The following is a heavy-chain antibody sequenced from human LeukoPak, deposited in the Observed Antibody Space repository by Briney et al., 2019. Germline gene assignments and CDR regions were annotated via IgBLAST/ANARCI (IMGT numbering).Heavy chain of an antibody. J-gene: IGHJ4*02. CDR2: IYSGGST. Sequence: GGSLRLSCAASGFTVSSNHMSWVRQAPGKGLEWVSVIYSGGSTYYADSVKGRFTISRDNSKNTLYLQMNSLRAEDTAVYYCARDRGDYGVDYWGQGTLVTVSS. CDR3: ARDRGDYGVDY. CDR1: GFTVSSNH. V-gene: IGHV3-66*01. D-gene: IGHD4-17*01.